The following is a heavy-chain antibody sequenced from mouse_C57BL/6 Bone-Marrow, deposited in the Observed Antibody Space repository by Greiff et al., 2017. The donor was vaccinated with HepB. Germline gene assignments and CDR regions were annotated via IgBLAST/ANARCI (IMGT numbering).Heavy chain of an antibody. CDR2: IYPGSGNT. D-gene: IGHD2-4*01. CDR3: ARGGLRRGYYFDY. V-gene: IGHV1-76*01. CDR1: GYTFTDYY. J-gene: IGHJ2*01. Sequence: QVQLQQSGAELVRPGASVKLSCKASGYTFTDYYINWVKQRPGQGLEWIARIYPGSGNTYYNEKFKGKATLTAEKSSSTAYMQLSSLTSEDSAVYFCARGGLRRGYYFDYWGQGTTLTVSS.